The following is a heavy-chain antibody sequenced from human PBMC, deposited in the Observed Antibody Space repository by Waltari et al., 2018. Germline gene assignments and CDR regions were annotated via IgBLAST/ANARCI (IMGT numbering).Heavy chain of an antibody. V-gene: IGHV3-7*01. J-gene: IGHJ3*02. CDR3: ARDRGIAGAFDI. CDR2: INEDGSAN. Sequence: QLVESGGGLVQPGGSLRPPWAASGFAFRGYWMTWARQAPGKGLEWVANINEDGSANYYVDSVEGRFTISRDNAKNSLYLQMVSLRAEDTAVYFCARDRGIAGAFDIWGQGTMVTVSS. D-gene: IGHD2-21*01. CDR1: GFAFRGYW.